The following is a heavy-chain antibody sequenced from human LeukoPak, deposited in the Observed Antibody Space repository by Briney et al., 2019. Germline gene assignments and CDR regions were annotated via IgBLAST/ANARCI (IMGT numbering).Heavy chain of an antibody. CDR1: GYTFTNYF. CDR3: ARENTIFGVDY. Sequence: ASVKVSCKASGYTFTNYFMHWVRQAPGQGLEWMGVINPSGGGTTYAQRFQGRVTMTRDTSTSTVHMELSSLRSEDTAVYYCARENTIFGVDYWGQGTLVTVSS. D-gene: IGHD3-3*01. CDR2: INPSGGGT. V-gene: IGHV1-46*01. J-gene: IGHJ4*02.